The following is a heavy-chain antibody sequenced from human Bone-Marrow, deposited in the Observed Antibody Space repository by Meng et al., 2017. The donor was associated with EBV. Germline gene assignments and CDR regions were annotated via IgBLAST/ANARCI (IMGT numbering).Heavy chain of an antibody. V-gene: IGHV1-69*01. Sequence: QAQLVQSGAEVKKPGSSVKVSCKASGGTFSSYAISWVRQAPGQGLGWMGGIIPIFGTANYAQKFQGRVTITADESTSTAYMELSSLRSEDTAVHYCARDRVELERRLDYWGQGTLVTVYS. CDR2: IIPIFGTA. CDR3: ARDRVELERRLDY. CDR1: GGTFSSYA. J-gene: IGHJ4*02. D-gene: IGHD1-1*01.